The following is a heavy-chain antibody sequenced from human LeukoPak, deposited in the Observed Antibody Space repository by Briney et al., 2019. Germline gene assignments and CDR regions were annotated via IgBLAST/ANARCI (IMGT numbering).Heavy chain of an antibody. CDR2: ISTSGDT. CDR3: ARRPGAGSRHCWFDP. Sequence: SETLSLTCTVSGGSISSDNHYWGWIRQPAGKGLEWIGRISTSGDTHYNPSLKSRVTISVDTSKNQFSLKLSSVTAADTAVYYCARRPGAGSRHCWFDPWGQGTLVTVSS. D-gene: IGHD3-3*02. V-gene: IGHV4-61*02. J-gene: IGHJ5*02. CDR1: GGSISSDNHY.